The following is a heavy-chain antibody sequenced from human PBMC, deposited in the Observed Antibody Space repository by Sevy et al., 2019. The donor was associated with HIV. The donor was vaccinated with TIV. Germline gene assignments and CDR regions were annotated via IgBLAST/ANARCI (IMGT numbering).Heavy chain of an antibody. CDR2: ISHDEILK. Sequence: GGSLRLSCAASGFTFSSYALHWFRQAPGKGLEWVAVISHDEILKECADSVKGRFTISRDSSKNTIYLEMNSLRPEDTAVYYCARDLPHLLPWELSRGSDYWGQGTLVTVSS. J-gene: IGHJ4*02. V-gene: IGHV3-30*04. D-gene: IGHD3-16*01. CDR1: GFTFSSYA. CDR3: ARDLPHLLPWELSRGSDY.